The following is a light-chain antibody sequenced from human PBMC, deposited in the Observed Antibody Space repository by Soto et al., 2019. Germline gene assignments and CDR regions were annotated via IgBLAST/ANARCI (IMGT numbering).Light chain of an antibody. J-gene: IGLJ3*02. CDR2: EVS. CDR3: SSYTSSSTRV. CDR1: SSDVGGYNY. V-gene: IGLV2-14*01. Sequence: QSVLTQPASVSGSPGQSITISCTGTSSDVGGYNYVSWYQQHPGKAPKLMIYEVSNRPSGVSNRFSCSKSGNTASLTISGLQAEDGADYYCSSYTSSSTRVFRGGTKLTVL.